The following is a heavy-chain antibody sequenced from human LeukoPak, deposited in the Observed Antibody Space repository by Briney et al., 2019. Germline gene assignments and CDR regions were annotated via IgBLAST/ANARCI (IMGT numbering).Heavy chain of an antibody. J-gene: IGHJ4*02. CDR3: ARSPKTTPTGYFDY. CDR1: GFNFDDYA. Sequence: GGSLRLSCAASGFNFDDYAMHWVRQAPGKGLEWVSLISGDGGSTYYADSVKGRFTISRDNSKNSLYLQMNSLRTEDTALYYCARSPKTTPTGYFDYWGQGTLVTVSS. CDR2: ISGDGGST. D-gene: IGHD1-1*01. V-gene: IGHV3-43*02.